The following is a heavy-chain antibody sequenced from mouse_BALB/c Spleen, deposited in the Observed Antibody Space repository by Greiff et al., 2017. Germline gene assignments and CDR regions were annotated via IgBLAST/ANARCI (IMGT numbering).Heavy chain of an antibody. J-gene: IGHJ4*01. CDR1: GYTFTEYI. CDR2: FYPGSGSI. CDR3: ARHEGPPIYYYGSSPHYYAMDY. V-gene: IGHV1-62-2*01. D-gene: IGHD1-1*01. Sequence: VQLQQSGAGLVKPGASVKLSCKASGYTFTEYIIHWVKQRSGQGLEWIGWFYPGSGSIKYNEKFKDKATLTADKSSSTVYMELSRLTSEDSAVYFCARHEGPPIYYYGSSPHYYAMDYWGQGTSVTVSS.